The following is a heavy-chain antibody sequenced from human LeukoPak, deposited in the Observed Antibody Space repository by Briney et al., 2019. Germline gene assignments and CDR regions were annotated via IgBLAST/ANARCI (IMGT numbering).Heavy chain of an antibody. CDR3: ARGSTSDWPLDH. D-gene: IGHD6-19*01. V-gene: IGHV1-3*01. CDR1: GYTFSAYA. CDR2: IDADTGDT. Sequence: ASVKVSLTASGYTFSAYAIHWVRQAPGQRFEWMGWIDADTGDTRYSQKFQGRVTITRDTSASTAYMELSSLKSEDTAVYYCARGSTSDWPLDHWGQETLVTISS. J-gene: IGHJ4*02.